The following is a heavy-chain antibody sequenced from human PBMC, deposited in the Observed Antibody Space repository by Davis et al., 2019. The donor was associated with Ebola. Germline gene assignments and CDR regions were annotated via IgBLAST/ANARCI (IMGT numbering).Heavy chain of an antibody. CDR3: ARDFGHIAGDNWFDP. J-gene: IGHJ5*02. D-gene: IGHD6-13*01. CDR2: IYHSGST. CDR1: GGSISSSNW. Sequence: SETLSLTCAVSGGSISSSNWWSWVRQPPGKGLEWIGEIYHSGSTNYNPSLKSRVTISVDKSKNQFSLKLSSVTAADTAVYYCARDFGHIAGDNWFDPWGQGTLVTVSS. V-gene: IGHV4-4*02.